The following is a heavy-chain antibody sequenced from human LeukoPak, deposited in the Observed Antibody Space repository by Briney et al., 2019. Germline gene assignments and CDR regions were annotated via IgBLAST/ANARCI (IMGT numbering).Heavy chain of an antibody. CDR3: ASPQYYYGSGSYDAFDI. J-gene: IGHJ3*02. V-gene: IGHV4-34*01. D-gene: IGHD3-10*01. CDR2: INHSGST. Sequence: SETLSLTCAVYGGSFSGYYWSWIRQPPGKGLEWIGEINHSGSTNYNPSLKSRVTISVDTSKNQFSLKLSSVTAADTAVYYCASPQYYYGSGSYDAFDIWGQGTMVTVSS. CDR1: GGSFSGYY.